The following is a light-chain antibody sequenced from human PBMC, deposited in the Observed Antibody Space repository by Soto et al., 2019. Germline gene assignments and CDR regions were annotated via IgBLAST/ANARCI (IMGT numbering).Light chain of an antibody. CDR1: QSVSSN. CDR2: GAS. Sequence: IVRTQSPATLSLSPGERATLSCRASQSVSSNLAWYQQKPGQAPRLLIYGASTRATGIPDRFSGSGSGTDFTLTISRLEPEDFAVYYCQQYGSSGTFGQGTKVDIK. J-gene: IGKJ1*01. V-gene: IGKV3-20*01. CDR3: QQYGSSGT.